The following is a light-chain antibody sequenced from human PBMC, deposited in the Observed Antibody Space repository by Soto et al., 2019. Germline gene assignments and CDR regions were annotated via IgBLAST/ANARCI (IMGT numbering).Light chain of an antibody. CDR2: EVS. Sequence: QSALTQPASVSGSPGLSITISCTGTSSDVGGYNYLSWYQQNPGKAPKVMIYEVSNRPSGVSNRFSGSKSGNTASLTISGLQAEDEADYYCSSYTTSGTPVFGGGTKVTVL. CDR3: SSYTTSGTPV. V-gene: IGLV2-14*01. CDR1: SSDVGGYNY. J-gene: IGLJ3*02.